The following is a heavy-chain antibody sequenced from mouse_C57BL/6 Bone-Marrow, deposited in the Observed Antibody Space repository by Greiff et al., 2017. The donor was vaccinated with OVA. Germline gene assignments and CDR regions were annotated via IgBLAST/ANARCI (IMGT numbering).Heavy chain of an antibody. CDR1: GYTFTSYW. J-gene: IGHJ1*03. CDR2: LDPSDSYT. Sequence: VQLQQSGAELVKPGASVKLSCKASGYTFTSYWMQWVKQRPGQGLEWIGELDPSDSYTNYNQKFKGKATLTVDTSSSTAYMQLSSLTSEDSAVYYCAVGDYYGSSSSWYFDVWGTGTTVTVSS. D-gene: IGHD1-1*01. V-gene: IGHV1-50*01. CDR3: AVGDYYGSSSSWYFDV.